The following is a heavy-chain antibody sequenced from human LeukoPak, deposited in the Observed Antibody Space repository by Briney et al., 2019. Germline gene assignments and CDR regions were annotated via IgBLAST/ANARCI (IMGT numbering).Heavy chain of an antibody. CDR2: INHSGST. Sequence: SETLSLTCTVSGGSISSSTFYWGWIRQPPGKGLEWIGGINHSGSTNYNPSLKSRVTISVDTSKNQFSLKLSSVTAADTAVYYCASSSGSYYINYWGQGTLVTVSS. J-gene: IGHJ4*02. CDR3: ASSSGSYYINY. D-gene: IGHD3-10*01. V-gene: IGHV4-39*07. CDR1: GGSISSSTFY.